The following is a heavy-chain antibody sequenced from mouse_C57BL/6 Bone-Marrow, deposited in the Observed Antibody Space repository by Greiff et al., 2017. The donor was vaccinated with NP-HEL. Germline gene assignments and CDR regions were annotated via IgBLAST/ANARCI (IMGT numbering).Heavy chain of an antibody. CDR2: IDPENGDT. CDR3: TTRDSSGLDY. D-gene: IGHD3-2*02. J-gene: IGHJ2*01. V-gene: IGHV14-4*01. CDR1: GFNIKDDY. Sequence: VQLQQSGAELVRPGASVKLSCTASGFNIKDDYMHWVKQRPEQGLEWIGWIDPENGDTEYASKFQGKATITADTSSNTAYLQLSSLTSEDTADDYCTTRDSSGLDYWGQGTTLTVSA.